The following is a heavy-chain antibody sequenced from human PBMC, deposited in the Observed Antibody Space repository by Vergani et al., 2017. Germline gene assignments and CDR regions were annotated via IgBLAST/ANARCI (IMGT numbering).Heavy chain of an antibody. J-gene: IGHJ4*02. CDR1: GFTFSSYG. Sequence: QVQLVESGGGVVQPGRSLRLSCAASGFTFSSYGMHWVRQAPGKGLEWVAVIWYDGSNKYYADSVKGRFTISRDNAKNSLYLQMNSLRAEDTAVYYCARVEAAAGIDYWGQGTLVTVSS. V-gene: IGHV3-33*08. CDR3: ARVEAAAGIDY. D-gene: IGHD6-13*01. CDR2: IWYDGSNK.